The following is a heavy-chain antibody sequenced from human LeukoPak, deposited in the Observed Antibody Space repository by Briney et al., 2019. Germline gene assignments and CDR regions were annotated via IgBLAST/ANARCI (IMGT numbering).Heavy chain of an antibody. V-gene: IGHV1-8*01. CDR3: ARGKHRPPYSSGCLGY. CDR2: MNPNSGNT. Sequence: ASVKVSCKASGYTFTSYDINWVRQATGQGLEWMGWMNPNSGNTGYARKFQGRVTMTRNTSISTAYMELSSLRSEDTAVYYCARGKHRPPYSSGCLGYWGQGTLVTVSS. J-gene: IGHJ4*02. CDR1: GYTFTSYD. D-gene: IGHD6-19*01.